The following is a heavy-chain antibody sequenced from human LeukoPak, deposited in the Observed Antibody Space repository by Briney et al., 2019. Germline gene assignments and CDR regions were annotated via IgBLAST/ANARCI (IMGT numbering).Heavy chain of an antibody. CDR2: ITAISTAI. V-gene: IGHV3-21*01. CDR1: GFTLNTHT. Sequence: GGSLRLSCAASGFTLNTHTMNCVRQAPGKGLEWVSSITAISTAIYSADSVKGRFTISRDNAKNSLYLQMNSLRAEDTAVHYCARDGTPIHGSGWVYMDVWGKGTTVTISS. CDR3: ARDGTPIHGSGWVYMDV. D-gene: IGHD6-25*01. J-gene: IGHJ6*04.